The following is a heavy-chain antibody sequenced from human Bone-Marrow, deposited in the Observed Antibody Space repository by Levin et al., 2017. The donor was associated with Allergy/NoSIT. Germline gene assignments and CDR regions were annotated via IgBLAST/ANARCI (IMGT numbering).Heavy chain of an antibody. J-gene: IGHJ6*02. V-gene: IGHV3-9*01. CDR2: ITWNSGTI. Sequence: GGSLRLSCAASGFTFDNYAMHWVRQAPGKGLEWVSSITWNSGTIGYADSVKGRFTISRDNAKNSLYLQMDSLRTEDTALYFCVKDRITSSAYYFNTMDVWGQGTTVTVSS. CDR3: VKDRITSSAYYFNTMDV. D-gene: IGHD6-6*01. CDR1: GFTFDNYA.